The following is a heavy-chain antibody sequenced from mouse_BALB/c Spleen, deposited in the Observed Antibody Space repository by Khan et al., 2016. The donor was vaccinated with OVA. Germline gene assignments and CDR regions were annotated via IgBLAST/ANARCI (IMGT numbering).Heavy chain of an antibody. CDR1: GFAFSRYW. J-gene: IGHJ4*01. CDR2: INPDSSTV. V-gene: IGHV4-1*02. D-gene: IGHD2-4*01. Sequence: EVKLLESGGGLVQPGGSLKLSCAASGFAFSRYWMSWVRQSPGKGLDWIGEINPDSSTVNYTPSLKDKFIISRDNAKNTLYLQMSKVRSEYSALYYCARWGYDYGAMDYWGQGTSVTVSS. CDR3: ARWGYDYGAMDY.